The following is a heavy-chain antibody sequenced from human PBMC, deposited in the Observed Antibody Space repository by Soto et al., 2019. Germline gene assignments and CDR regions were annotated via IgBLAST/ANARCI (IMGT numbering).Heavy chain of an antibody. V-gene: IGHV6-1*01. CDR1: GDSVSSNSAA. CDR3: ARDRIQLWLHYYYYGMDV. J-gene: IGHJ6*02. D-gene: IGHD5-18*01. CDR2: TYYRSKWYN. Sequence: PSQTLLLTCAISGDSVSSNSAAWNWIRQSPSRGLEWLGRTYYRSKWYNDYAVSVKSRITINPDTSKNQFSLQLNSVTPEDTAVYYCARDRIQLWLHYYYYGMDVWGQGTTVTVSS.